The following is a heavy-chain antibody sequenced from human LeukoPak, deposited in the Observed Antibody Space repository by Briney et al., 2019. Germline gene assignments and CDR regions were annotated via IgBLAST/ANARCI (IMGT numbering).Heavy chain of an antibody. CDR3: AKDVSLGYCSGGSCSAHFDH. J-gene: IGHJ4*02. D-gene: IGHD2-15*01. CDR1: GFTFDDYA. CDR2: ISWNSGTI. V-gene: IGHV3-9*03. Sequence: PGRSLRLSCAASGFTFDDYAMHWVRQAPGKGLEWVSGISWNSGTIGYVDSVKGRFTISRDNAKNSLYLQMNSLRAEDMALYYCAKDVSLGYCSGGSCSAHFDHWGRGTLVTVSS.